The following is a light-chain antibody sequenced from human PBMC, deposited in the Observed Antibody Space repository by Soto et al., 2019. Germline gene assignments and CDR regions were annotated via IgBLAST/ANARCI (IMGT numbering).Light chain of an antibody. CDR1: SSDVGGYNY. CDR3: GSYASSSTLYV. CDR2: DVS. Sequence: SVLTQPASVSGSPGQSVAIFCTGTSSDVGGYNYVSWYQQHSGKAPKLMIYDVSNRPSGVSNRFSGSKSGNTASLTISGLQAEDEADYYCGSYASSSTLYVFGTGTKVTV. J-gene: IGLJ1*01. V-gene: IGLV2-14*01.